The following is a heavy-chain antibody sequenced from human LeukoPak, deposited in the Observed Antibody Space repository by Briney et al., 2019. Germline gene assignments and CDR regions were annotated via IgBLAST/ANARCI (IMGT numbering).Heavy chain of an antibody. Sequence: SETLSLTCTVSGGSISSYYWRWIRQPPGKGLEWIGYIYYSGSTNYNPSLKSRFTISVDTSKNQFSLKLSSVTAADTAVYYCARQTYSSCWYGYWGQGTLVTVSS. CDR1: GGSISSYY. D-gene: IGHD6-19*01. V-gene: IGHV4-59*08. CDR2: IYYSGST. CDR3: ARQTYSSCWYGY. J-gene: IGHJ4*02.